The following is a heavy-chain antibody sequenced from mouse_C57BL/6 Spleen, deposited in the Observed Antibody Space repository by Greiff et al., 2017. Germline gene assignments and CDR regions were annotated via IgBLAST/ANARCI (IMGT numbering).Heavy chain of an antibody. CDR3: TTVTTVEDY. D-gene: IGHD1-1*01. Sequence: EVQLQQSGAELVRPGASVKLSCTASGFNIKDDYMHWVKQRPEKGLEWIGWIDPENGDTEYASKFQGKATITADTSSNTAYLQLSSLTSEDTAVYYCTTVTTVEDYWGQGTTLTVSS. CDR1: GFNIKDDY. V-gene: IGHV14-4*01. CDR2: IDPENGDT. J-gene: IGHJ2*01.